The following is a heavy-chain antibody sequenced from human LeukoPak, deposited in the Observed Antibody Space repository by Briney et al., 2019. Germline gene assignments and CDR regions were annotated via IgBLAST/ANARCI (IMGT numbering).Heavy chain of an antibody. D-gene: IGHD2-15*01. J-gene: IGHJ4*02. V-gene: IGHV3-21*01. CDR2: ISSSRSYI. CDR3: ARESGSGEFDY. Sequence: PGGSLRLSCAASRFTFSSYKVNWVRQAPGKGLEWVSSISSSRSYIYYADSVKGRFTIYRDNARNSLYLQMNSLRAEDTAVYYCARESGSGEFDYWGQGTLVTVSS. CDR1: RFTFSSYK.